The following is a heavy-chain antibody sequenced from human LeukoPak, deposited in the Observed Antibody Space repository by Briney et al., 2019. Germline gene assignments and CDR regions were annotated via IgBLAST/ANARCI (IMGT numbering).Heavy chain of an antibody. CDR2: ISAYNGNT. D-gene: IGHD6-19*01. CDR3: ARAIAVAGRTACDY. Sequence: ASVKVSCKASGYTFTSYGISWVRQAPGQGLEWMGWISAYNGNTNYAQKLQGRVTMTTGTSTSTAYMELRSLRSDDTAVYYCARAIAVAGRTACDYWGQGTLVTVSS. J-gene: IGHJ4*02. CDR1: GYTFTSYG. V-gene: IGHV1-18*01.